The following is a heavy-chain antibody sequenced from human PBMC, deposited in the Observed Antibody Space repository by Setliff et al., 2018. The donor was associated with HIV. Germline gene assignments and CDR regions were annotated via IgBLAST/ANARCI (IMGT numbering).Heavy chain of an antibody. CDR2: IWYDGSNK. Sequence: GGSLRLSCAASGFTFSSYGIHWVRQAPGKGLEWVALIWYDGSNKYYADSVKGRFTISRDNSKNTLHLQMSSLRAEDTAVYYCAKDRLEWLAPDGFDIWGLGTMVTVSS. J-gene: IGHJ3*02. D-gene: IGHD3-3*01. V-gene: IGHV3-33*06. CDR1: GFTFSSYG. CDR3: AKDRLEWLAPDGFDI.